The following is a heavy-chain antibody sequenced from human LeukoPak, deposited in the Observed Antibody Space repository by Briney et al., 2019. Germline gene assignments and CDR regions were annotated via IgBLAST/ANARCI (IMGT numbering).Heavy chain of an antibody. D-gene: IGHD2-2*01. J-gene: IGHJ3*02. CDR3: ATDIVVVPTASVAFDI. Sequence: PGGSLRLSCAASGFTFSSYSMSWVRQAPGKGLEWVSSISSSSSYIYYADSVKGRSTISRDNAKNSLYLQMNSLRAEDTAVYYCATDIVVVPTASVAFDIWGQGTMVTVSS. CDR2: ISSSSSYI. V-gene: IGHV3-21*01. CDR1: GFTFSSYS.